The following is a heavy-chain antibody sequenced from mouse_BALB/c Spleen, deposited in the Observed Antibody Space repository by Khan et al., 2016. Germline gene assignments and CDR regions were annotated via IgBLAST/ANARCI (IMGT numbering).Heavy chain of an antibody. D-gene: IGHD1-2*01. CDR3: ARALLRVRTDY. Sequence: VQLQESGAELVRPGTSVKISCKASGYTFTNYWLGWVKQRPGHGLEWIGDIYPGGAYINYNEKFKGKATLTADTSSSTAYMQLSSLTAEGSAVYFCARALLRVRTDYWGQGTTLTVSS. J-gene: IGHJ2*01. CDR1: GYTFTNYW. V-gene: IGHV1-63*02. CDR2: IYPGGAYI.